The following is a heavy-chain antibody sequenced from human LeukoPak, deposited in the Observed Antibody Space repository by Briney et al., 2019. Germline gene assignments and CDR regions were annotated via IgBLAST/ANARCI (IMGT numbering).Heavy chain of an antibody. J-gene: IGHJ4*02. V-gene: IGHV3-33*06. Sequence: GGSLRLSCAASGFSFSAYGVHWVRQAPGKGLEWVAVIWYDGSSKDYADSVKGRFTLSRDNSKNTLYLQMNSLTVEDTAVYYCAKYFERWLQLSFFDYWGQGTLVTVSS. CDR2: IWYDGSSK. D-gene: IGHD5-24*01. CDR1: GFSFSAYG. CDR3: AKYFERWLQLSFFDY.